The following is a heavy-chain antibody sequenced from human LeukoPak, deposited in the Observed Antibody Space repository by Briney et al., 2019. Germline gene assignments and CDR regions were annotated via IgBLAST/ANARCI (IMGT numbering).Heavy chain of an antibody. CDR1: GGSISSSSYY. J-gene: IGHJ3*02. D-gene: IGHD5-24*01. Sequence: SETLSLTCTVSGGSISSSSYYWGWIRQPPGKGLAWIGSIYYSGSTYYNPSLKSRVTISVDTSKNQFSLKLSSVTAADTAVYYCARQRGDGYNSYDAFDIWGQGTMVTVSS. V-gene: IGHV4-39*01. CDR3: ARQRGDGYNSYDAFDI. CDR2: IYYSGST.